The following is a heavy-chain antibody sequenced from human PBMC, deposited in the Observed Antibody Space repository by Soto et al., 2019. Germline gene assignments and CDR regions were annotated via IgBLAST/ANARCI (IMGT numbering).Heavy chain of an antibody. J-gene: IGHJ4*02. D-gene: IGHD3-3*01. CDR1: GFTYGDYW. CDR3: AKLGSGYYTGLYLYY. CDR2: MKKDGSEK. Sequence: EGSLRLSCAASGFTYGDYWMSWVRQPPGKGLEWVAHMKKDGSEKYYVDSVKGRFTVSRDNTKNSLYLQMNSMRAEDTAVYYCAKLGSGYYTGLYLYYWGPGTLVTVSS. V-gene: IGHV3-7*03.